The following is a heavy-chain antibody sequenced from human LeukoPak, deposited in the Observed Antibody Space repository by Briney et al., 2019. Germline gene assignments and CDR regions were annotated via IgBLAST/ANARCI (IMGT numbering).Heavy chain of an antibody. J-gene: IGHJ4*02. CDR2: ISSSGSTI. Sequence: GGSLRLSCAASGFTFSSYEMNWVRQAPRKGLEWVSYISSSGSTIYYADSVKGRFTISRDNAKNSLYLQMNSLRAEDTAVYYCARALSGPTDYWGQGTLVTVSS. CDR3: ARALSGPTDY. D-gene: IGHD5-12*01. V-gene: IGHV3-48*03. CDR1: GFTFSSYE.